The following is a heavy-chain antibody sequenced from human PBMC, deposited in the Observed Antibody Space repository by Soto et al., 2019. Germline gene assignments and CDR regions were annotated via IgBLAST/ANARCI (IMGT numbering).Heavy chain of an antibody. CDR1: GFTFSNYA. CDR2: ISGSGGTT. V-gene: IGHV3-23*01. Sequence: EVQLLESGGGLVQPGGSLRLSCAASGFTFSNYAMTWVRQAPGKGLEWVSSISGSGGTTYYADSVKGRLTISRDNSKNTLYLQMNSLRAEDTAVYSCGKPQGVAAAGRKGPFDYWGQGTLVTVSS. CDR3: GKPQGVAAAGRKGPFDY. J-gene: IGHJ4*02. D-gene: IGHD6-13*01.